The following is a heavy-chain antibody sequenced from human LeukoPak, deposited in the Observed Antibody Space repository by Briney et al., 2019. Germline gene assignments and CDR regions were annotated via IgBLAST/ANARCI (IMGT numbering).Heavy chain of an antibody. J-gene: IGHJ3*02. CDR2: ISGSGGST. CDR3: AKDYDFWSGNAFDI. D-gene: IGHD3-3*01. CDR1: GFTFSSYA. Sequence: GGSLRLSCAASGFTFSSYAMCWVRQAPGKGLGWVSGISGSGGSTYYLDSVKGRFAISRDNSKNTLYLQMNSLRAEDTAVYYCAKDYDFWSGNAFDIWGQGTMVTVSS. V-gene: IGHV3-23*01.